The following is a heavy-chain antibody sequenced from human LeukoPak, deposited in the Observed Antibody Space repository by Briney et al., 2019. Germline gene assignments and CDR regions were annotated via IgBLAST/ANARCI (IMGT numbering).Heavy chain of an antibody. D-gene: IGHD3-3*01. CDR2: VDSDGSST. CDR3: ARGITIFGVVNDAFDI. CDR1: GFTFSSYW. V-gene: IGHV3-74*01. Sequence: GGSLRLSCAASGFTFSSYWMHWGRQAPGKGLVWVSHVDSDGSSTTYADSVKGRFTISRDNAKNTLYLQMNSLRAEDTAVYYCARGITIFGVVNDAFDIWGQGTMVTVSS. J-gene: IGHJ3*02.